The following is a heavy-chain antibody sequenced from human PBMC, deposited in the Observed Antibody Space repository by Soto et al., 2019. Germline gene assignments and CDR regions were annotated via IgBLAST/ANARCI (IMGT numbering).Heavy chain of an antibody. V-gene: IGHV1-46*01. CDR3: ARRYRSGDDACEI. D-gene: IGHD6-19*01. CDR2: INPSGGST. J-gene: IGHJ3*02. CDR1: GCTFTSYY. Sequence: ASVKFSCKSSGCTFTSYYIHWVRQAPGQGLEWMGIINPSGGSTSYAQKFQGRVTMTSDTSASTVFIEVSSLRSEDTAVYYCARRYRSGDDACEIWGQGKRGTV.